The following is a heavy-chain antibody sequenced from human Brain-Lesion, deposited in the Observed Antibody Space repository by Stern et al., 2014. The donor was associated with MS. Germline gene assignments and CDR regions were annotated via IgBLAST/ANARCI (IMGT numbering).Heavy chain of an antibody. CDR1: EFTVDSYS. J-gene: IGHJ6*02. Sequence: EDQLVESGGGLVQSGGSLRLFCSAAEFTVDSYSMGWLRQVPGKGLEYGSHISRGGGTLQYADSVRGRFTISRDSAMNSLFLQMNSLRDEDSGVYYCARGRSDKYYGLDVWGQGTTVTVS. CDR2: ISRGGGTL. V-gene: IGHV3-48*02. CDR3: ARGRSDKYYGLDV.